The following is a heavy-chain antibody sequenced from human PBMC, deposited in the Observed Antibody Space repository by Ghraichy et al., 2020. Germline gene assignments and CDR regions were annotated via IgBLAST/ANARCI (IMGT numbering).Heavy chain of an antibody. CDR2: INHSGST. J-gene: IGHJ4*02. CDR1: GGSFSGYY. D-gene: IGHD5-12*01. CDR3: ARIRTPRYSGWQDY. V-gene: IGHV4-34*01. Sequence: SETLSLTCAVYGGSFSGYYWSWIRQPPGKGLEWIGEINHSGSTNYNPSLKSRVTISVDTSKNQFSLKLSSVTAADTAVYYCARIRTPRYSGWQDYWGQGTLVTVSS.